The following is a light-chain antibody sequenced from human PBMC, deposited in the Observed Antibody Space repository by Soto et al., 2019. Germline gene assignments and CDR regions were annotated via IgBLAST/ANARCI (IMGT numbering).Light chain of an antibody. CDR3: SSYTSSSTPYVV. J-gene: IGLJ2*01. CDR1: ISDVGGYNY. CDR2: DVS. Sequence: QSVLTQPASVSGSPGQSLTISCTGTISDVGGYNYVSWYQQHPGKAHKLMIYDVSNRPSGVSNRFSGSKSGNTASQTISGLQAEDEADYYCSSYTSSSTPYVVFGGGTKLTVL. V-gene: IGLV2-14*01.